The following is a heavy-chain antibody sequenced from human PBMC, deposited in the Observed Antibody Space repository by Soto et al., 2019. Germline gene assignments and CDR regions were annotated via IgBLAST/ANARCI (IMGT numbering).Heavy chain of an antibody. CDR1: GFTFSSYA. Sequence: PGGSLRLSCAASGFTFSSYAMSWVRQAPGKGLEWVGRIKSKTDGGTTDYAAPVKGRFTISRDDSKNTLYLQMNSLKTEDTAVYYCTTGYSYGYVMYGMDVWGQGTTVTVSS. CDR2: IKSKTDGGTT. J-gene: IGHJ6*02. V-gene: IGHV3-15*01. CDR3: TTGYSYGYVMYGMDV. D-gene: IGHD5-18*01.